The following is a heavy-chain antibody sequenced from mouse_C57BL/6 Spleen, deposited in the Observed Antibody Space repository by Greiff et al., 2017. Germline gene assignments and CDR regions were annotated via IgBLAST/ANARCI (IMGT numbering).Heavy chain of an antibody. Sequence: VQLQESGAELVKPGASVKISCKASGYAFSSYWMNWVKQRPGKGLEWIGQIYPGDGDTNYNGKFKGKATLTADKSSSTAYMQLSSLTSEDSAVYFCAREGGYDGFPMDYWGQGTSVTVSS. D-gene: IGHD2-3*01. CDR2: IYPGDGDT. J-gene: IGHJ4*01. V-gene: IGHV1-80*01. CDR1: GYAFSSYW. CDR3: AREGGYDGFPMDY.